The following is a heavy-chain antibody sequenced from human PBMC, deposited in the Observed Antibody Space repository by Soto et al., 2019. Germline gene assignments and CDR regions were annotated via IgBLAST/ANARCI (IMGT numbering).Heavy chain of an antibody. Sequence: HPGGSLRLSCAASGFTFSSYAMSWVRQAPGKGLEWVSAISGSGGSTYYADSVKGRFTISRDNSKNTLYLQMNSLRAEDTAVYYFAKGPSAPHWKLMFSYGMVVGGKGTWATASS. J-gene: IGHJ6*04. D-gene: IGHD2-15*01. V-gene: IGHV3-23*01. CDR1: GFTFSSYA. CDR2: ISGSGGST. CDR3: AKGPSAPHWKLMFSYGMVV.